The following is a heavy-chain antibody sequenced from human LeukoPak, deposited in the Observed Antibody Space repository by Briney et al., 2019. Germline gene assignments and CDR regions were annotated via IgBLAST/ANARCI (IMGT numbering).Heavy chain of an antibody. Sequence: QSGGSLRLSCAASGFTFSSYAMSWVRQAPGKGLEWVSAISGSGGSTYYADSVKGRFTISRDNSKNTLYLQMNSLRAEDTAVYYCAVPGSSGWYVLFDYWGQGTLVTVSS. CDR3: AVPGSSGWYVLFDY. V-gene: IGHV3-23*01. J-gene: IGHJ4*02. D-gene: IGHD6-19*01. CDR1: GFTFSSYA. CDR2: ISGSGGST.